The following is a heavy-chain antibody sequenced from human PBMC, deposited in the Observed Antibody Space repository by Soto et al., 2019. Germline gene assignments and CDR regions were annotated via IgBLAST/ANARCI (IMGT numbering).Heavy chain of an antibody. CDR3: AKDDYGSGSYYNVGFWFDP. J-gene: IGHJ5*02. V-gene: IGHV3-23*01. CDR1: GFTFSSYA. D-gene: IGHD3-10*01. CDR2: ISGSGGST. Sequence: EVQLLESGGGLVQPGGSLRLSCAASGFTFSSYAMSWFRQAPGKGLEWVSAISGSGGSTYYADSVKGRFTISRDNSKNTLYLHMNSLRAEDTAVYYCAKDDYGSGSYYNVGFWFDPWGQGTLVTVSS.